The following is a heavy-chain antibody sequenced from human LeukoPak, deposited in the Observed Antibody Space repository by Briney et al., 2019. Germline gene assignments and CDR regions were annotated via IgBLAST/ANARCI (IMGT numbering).Heavy chain of an antibody. CDR2: LNSDGSTT. V-gene: IGHV3-74*01. J-gene: IGHJ4*02. D-gene: IGHD1-26*01. Sequence: PGGSLGLSCAAAGFTFSSYWMQWVRHAPGKGLVWVSRLNSDGSTTTYADSVKGRFTFSRDNAKNSLYLQMNSLRDEDTAVYYCARDGGSYSIDYWGQGTLLTVSS. CDR3: ARDGGSYSIDY. CDR1: GFTFSSYW.